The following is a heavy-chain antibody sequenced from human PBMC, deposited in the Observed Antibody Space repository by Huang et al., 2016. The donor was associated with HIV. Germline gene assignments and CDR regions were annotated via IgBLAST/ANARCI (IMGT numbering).Heavy chain of an antibody. J-gene: IGHJ5*02. D-gene: IGHD2-8*02. CDR2: IYYRGTT. CDR3: ARGSSVLPTT. Sequence: QVQLQESGPGLVKPSQTLSLTCTVSGGSISSGGYYWIWIRQPPGKGLEWIGHIYYRGTTSYNPSLKSRLTISLDTSKNQFSLNLRSVTAADTAVYYCARGSSVLPTTWGQGTLVTVSS. V-gene: IGHV4-30-4*08. CDR1: GGSISSGGYY.